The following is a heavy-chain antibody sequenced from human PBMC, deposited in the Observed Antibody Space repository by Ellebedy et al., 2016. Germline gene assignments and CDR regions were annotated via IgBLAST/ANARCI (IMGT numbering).Heavy chain of an antibody. D-gene: IGHD3-10*01. J-gene: IGHJ4*02. CDR1: GYTFTSYA. V-gene: IGHV1-3*01. CDR2: INAGNGNT. CDR3: ARELWFGELHEIKFDY. Sequence: ASVKVSCKASGYTFTSYAMHWVRQAPGQRLEWMGWINAGNGNTKYSQKFQGRVTITRDTSASTAYMELRSLRSDDTAVYYCARELWFGELHEIKFDYWGQGTLVTVSS.